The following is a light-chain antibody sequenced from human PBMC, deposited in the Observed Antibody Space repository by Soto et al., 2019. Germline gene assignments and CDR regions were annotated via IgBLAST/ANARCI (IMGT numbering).Light chain of an antibody. CDR1: RSISSN. CDR2: GAS. V-gene: IGKV3-15*01. J-gene: IGKJ1*01. CDR3: QQYSNWPRT. Sequence: EILMTQSPATLSVSPGERATLSCRASRSISSNLAWYQQRPCQAPRLLIDGASTRATDIPPRFSGSGSGTEFILTISSLQSEDFAIYYCQQYSNWPRTFGQGTKVDIK.